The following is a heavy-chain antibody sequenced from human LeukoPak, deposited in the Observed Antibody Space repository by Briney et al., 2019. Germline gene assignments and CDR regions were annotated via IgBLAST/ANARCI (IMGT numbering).Heavy chain of an antibody. CDR3: ASIGDYGDPGFDY. CDR2: ISSSSSSFR. CDR1: GFIFSSYG. D-gene: IGHD4-17*01. V-gene: IGHV3-21*01. J-gene: IGHJ4*02. Sequence: GGSLRLSCAASGFIFSSYGMNWVRQAPGRGLEWVSSISSSSSSFRYYADSVKGRFTISRDNSKNTLYLQMNSLRAEDTAVYYCASIGDYGDPGFDYWGQGTLVTVSS.